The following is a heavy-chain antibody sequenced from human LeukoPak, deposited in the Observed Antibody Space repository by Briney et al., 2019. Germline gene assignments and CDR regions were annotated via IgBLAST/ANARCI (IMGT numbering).Heavy chain of an antibody. CDR2: ISY. CDR3: ASDPRDGGQNV. V-gene: IGHV3-30*03. Sequence: GGSLRLSCAASGFTFSSYSMNWVRQAPGKGLEWVTLISYYADSVKGRFTFSRDKAKNTLYLQMNSLRPEDSAVYYCASDPRDGGQNVWGKGTMVTVSS. D-gene: IGHD5-24*01. J-gene: IGHJ6*04. CDR1: GFTFSSYS.